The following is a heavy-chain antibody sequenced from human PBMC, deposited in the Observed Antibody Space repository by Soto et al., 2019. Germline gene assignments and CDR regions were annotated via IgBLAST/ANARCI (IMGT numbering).Heavy chain of an antibody. Sequence: EVQLVESGGGLVQPGGSLRLSCAASGFTFSSYWMHWVRQAPGKGLVRVSRINSDGSSTSYADSVKGRFTISRDNAKNTLYLQMNSLRAEDTAVYYCARERGKAAAVHFDYWGQGTLVTVSS. CDR1: GFTFSSYW. CDR3: ARERGKAAAVHFDY. CDR2: INSDGSST. V-gene: IGHV3-74*01. J-gene: IGHJ4*02. D-gene: IGHD6-13*01.